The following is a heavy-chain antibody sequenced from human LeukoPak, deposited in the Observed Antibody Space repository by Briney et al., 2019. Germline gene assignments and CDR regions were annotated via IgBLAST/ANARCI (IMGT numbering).Heavy chain of an antibody. J-gene: IGHJ4*02. Sequence: PGGSLRLSCAASGFTFSSYAMHWVRQAPGKGLEWVAVISYDGSNKYYADSVKGRSTISRDNSKNTLYLQMNSLRAEDTAVYYCARVVRGGDYFDYWGQGTLVTVSS. V-gene: IGHV3-30-3*01. CDR3: ARVVRGGDYFDY. D-gene: IGHD3-10*01. CDR1: GFTFSSYA. CDR2: ISYDGSNK.